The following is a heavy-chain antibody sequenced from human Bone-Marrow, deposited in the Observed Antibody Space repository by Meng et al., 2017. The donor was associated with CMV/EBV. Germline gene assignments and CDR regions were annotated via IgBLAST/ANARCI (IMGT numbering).Heavy chain of an antibody. CDR2: IWYDGSNK. V-gene: IGHV3-33*06. CDR3: AKDHGYGYVRLFDY. Sequence: GGSLRLSCAASGFTFSSYGMHWVRQAPGTGLEWVAVIWYDGSNKYYADSVKGRFTISRDNSKNTLYLQMNSLRAEDTAVYYCAKDHGYGYVRLFDYWGQGTLVTVSS. J-gene: IGHJ4*02. D-gene: IGHD5-18*01. CDR1: GFTFSSYG.